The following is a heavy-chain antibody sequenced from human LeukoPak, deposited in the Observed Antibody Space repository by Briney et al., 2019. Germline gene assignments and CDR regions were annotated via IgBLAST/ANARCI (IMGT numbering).Heavy chain of an antibody. CDR2: IFYSGST. CDR1: GGPISSSGYY. D-gene: IGHD3-10*01. J-gene: IGHJ4*02. V-gene: IGHV4-31*03. CDR3: ARGTYYSSSGSYYNLDQ. Sequence: PSQTLSLTCTVSGGPISSSGYYWTWIRQHPGKGLEWLGYIFYSGSTYYNPSLKGRFTISLDTSKDQLSLKLSSVTAADTAVYYCARGTYYSSSGSYYNLDQWGQGTLVTVSS.